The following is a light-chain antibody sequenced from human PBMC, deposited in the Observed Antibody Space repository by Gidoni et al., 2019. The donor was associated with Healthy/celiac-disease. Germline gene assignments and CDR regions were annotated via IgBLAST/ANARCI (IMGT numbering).Light chain of an antibody. CDR3: QSYDSSLSGWV. V-gene: IGLV1-40*01. CDR2: GNS. J-gene: IGLJ3*02. CDR1: SSNLGAGYD. Sequence: QSVLTPPPSVSGAPGQRVTISGTGRSSNLGAGYDVPWYQQLPGTAPKLLIYGNSNRPSGVPDRFSGSKSGTSASLAITGLQAEDEADYYCQSYDSSLSGWVFGGGTKLTVL.